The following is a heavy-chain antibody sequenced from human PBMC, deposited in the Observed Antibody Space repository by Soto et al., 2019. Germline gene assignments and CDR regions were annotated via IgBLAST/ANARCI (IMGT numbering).Heavy chain of an antibody. Sequence: EVQLLESGGGLVQPGGSLRLSCAASGFTFSSYAMSWVRQAPGKGLEWVSGISGSGDSTSYADSVKGRFTISRDNSKNTLYLQMKSLRAGDTAVYYCAKDVGGGFGELLAWGQGTLVTVSS. CDR2: ISGSGDST. CDR1: GFTFSSYA. J-gene: IGHJ5*02. V-gene: IGHV3-23*01. D-gene: IGHD3-10*01. CDR3: AKDVGGGFGELLA.